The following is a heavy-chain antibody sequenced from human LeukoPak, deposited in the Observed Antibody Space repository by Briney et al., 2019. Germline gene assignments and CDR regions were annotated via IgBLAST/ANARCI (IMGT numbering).Heavy chain of an antibody. CDR1: GYSISSGYH. Sequence: SETLSLTCTVSGYSISSGYHWGWIRQPPGKGLEWIGSIYHSGSTYYNPSLKSRVTISVDTSKNQFSLKLSSVTAADTAVYYCARTYYDILTGYYFDYWGQGTLVTVSS. J-gene: IGHJ4*02. D-gene: IGHD3-9*01. V-gene: IGHV4-38-2*02. CDR2: IYHSGST. CDR3: ARTYYDILTGYYFDY.